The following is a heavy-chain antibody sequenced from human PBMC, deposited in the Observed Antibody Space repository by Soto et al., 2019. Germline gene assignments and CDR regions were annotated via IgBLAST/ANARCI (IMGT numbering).Heavy chain of an antibody. D-gene: IGHD2-15*01. V-gene: IGHV3-7*01. CDR3: AREGAGRGWYY. J-gene: IGHJ4*02. CDR2: IKDDGSEK. Sequence: PGGSLRLSCAASGFAFSGYWMSWVRQAPGKGLEWVANIKDDGSEKHYVDSVKGRFTISRDNAKNSLYLQMNSLRAEDTVVYYCAREGAGRGWYYWGQGALVTVSS. CDR1: GFAFSGYW.